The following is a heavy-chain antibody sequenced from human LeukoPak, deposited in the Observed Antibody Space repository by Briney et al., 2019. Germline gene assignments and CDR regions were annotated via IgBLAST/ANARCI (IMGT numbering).Heavy chain of an antibody. CDR3: ARHKGYSDAFDI. J-gene: IGHJ3*02. CDR1: GGSISSYY. Sequence: SETLSLTCTVSGGSISSYYWSWIRQPPGKGLEWIGYIYYSGSTNYNPSLKSRVTISVDTSKNQFSLKLSSVTAADTAVYYCARHKGYSDAFDIWGQGTMVTVSS. V-gene: IGHV4-59*08. CDR2: IYYSGST. D-gene: IGHD2-15*01.